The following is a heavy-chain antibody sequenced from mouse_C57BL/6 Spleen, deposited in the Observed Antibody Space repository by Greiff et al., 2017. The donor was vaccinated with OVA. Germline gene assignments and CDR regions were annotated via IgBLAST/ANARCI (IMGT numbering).Heavy chain of an antibody. V-gene: IGHV5-17*01. CDR1: GFTFSDYG. CDR2: ISSGSSTI. D-gene: IGHD2-4*01. CDR3: ARGYDYDVRGYYAMDY. Sequence: EVQRVESGGGLVKPGGSLKLSCAASGFTFSDYGMHWVRQAPEKGLEWVAYISSGSSTIYYVDPVKGRFTISRDNAKNTLFLQMTSLRSEDTAMYYCARGYDYDVRGYYAMDYWGQGTSVTVSS. J-gene: IGHJ4*01.